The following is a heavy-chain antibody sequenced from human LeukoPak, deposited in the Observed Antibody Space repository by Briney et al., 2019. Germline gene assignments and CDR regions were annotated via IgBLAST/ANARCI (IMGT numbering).Heavy chain of an antibody. J-gene: IGHJ4*02. CDR2: SRNKDNSYTT. Sequence: GGSLRLSCAASGFTLSDYYMDWVRQAPGKGLEWVGRSRNKDNSYTTEYATSVKGRFTISRDDSKNSLYLQMNSLKTEDTAVYYCARAGDYYATGDCWGQGTLVTVSS. V-gene: IGHV3-72*01. D-gene: IGHD3-22*01. CDR3: ARAGDYYATGDC. CDR1: GFTLSDYY.